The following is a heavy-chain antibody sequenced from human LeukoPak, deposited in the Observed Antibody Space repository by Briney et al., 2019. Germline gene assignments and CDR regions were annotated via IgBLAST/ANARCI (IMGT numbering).Heavy chain of an antibody. CDR3: VRDHGEAIRDLDY. D-gene: IGHD3-10*01. CDR2: INGNNGDT. CDR1: GYTFTDYY. J-gene: IGHJ4*02. V-gene: IGHV1-2*02. Sequence: ASVKVPCKASGYTFTDYYIHWVRQAPGQGLEWMAWINGNNGDTNYGQQFQARVTLTRDTSISTAYMELSRLTSGDTAVYYCVRDHGEAIRDLDYWGQGTLVTVSS.